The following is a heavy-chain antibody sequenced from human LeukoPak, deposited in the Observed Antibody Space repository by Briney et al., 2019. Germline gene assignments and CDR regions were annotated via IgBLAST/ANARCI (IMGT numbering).Heavy chain of an antibody. V-gene: IGHV1-69*13. CDR2: IIPIFGTA. Sequence: GASVKVSCKASGGTFSSYAISWVRQAPGQGLEWMGGIIPIFGTANYAQKFQGRVTITADESTSTAYMELSSLRSEDTAVYYCARLYCSSTSCYRYFDYWGQGTLVTVSS. D-gene: IGHD2-2*01. CDR3: ARLYCSSTSCYRYFDY. J-gene: IGHJ4*02. CDR1: GGTFSSYA.